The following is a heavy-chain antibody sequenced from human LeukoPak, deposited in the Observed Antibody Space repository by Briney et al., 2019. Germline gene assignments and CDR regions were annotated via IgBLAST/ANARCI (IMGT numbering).Heavy chain of an antibody. CDR2: IGTAGDT. V-gene: IGHV3-13*01. CDR3: ARYSGSYGMDY. CDR1: GFTFSSYD. J-gene: IGHJ4*02. Sequence: GGSLRLSCAASGFTFSSYDMHWVRRATGKGLEWVSAIGTAGDTYYPGSVKGRFTISRENAKNSLYLQMNSLRAGDTAVYYCARYSGSYGMDYWGQGTLVTVSS. D-gene: IGHD1-26*01.